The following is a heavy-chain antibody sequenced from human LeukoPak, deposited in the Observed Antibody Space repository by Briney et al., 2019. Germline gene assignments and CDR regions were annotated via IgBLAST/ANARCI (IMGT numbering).Heavy chain of an antibody. D-gene: IGHD3-9*01. CDR3: AKSSRPLRYFDWLLLS. V-gene: IGHV3-30*18. CDR1: GFTFSSYG. CDR2: ISYDGSNK. J-gene: IGHJ4*02. Sequence: PGGSLRLSCAASGFTFSSYGMHWVRQAPGKGLEWVAVISYDGSNKYYADSVKGRFTISRDNSKSTLYLQMNSLRAEDTAVYYCAKSSRPLRYFDWLLLSWGQGTLVTVSS.